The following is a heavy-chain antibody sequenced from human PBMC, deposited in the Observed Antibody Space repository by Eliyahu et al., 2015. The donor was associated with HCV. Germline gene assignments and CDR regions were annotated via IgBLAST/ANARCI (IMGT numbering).Heavy chain of an antibody. Sequence: QVQLVQSGAEVKXPGSSVKXSCKASGGTFSSXAIXWVRXAPGQGLEWMGGIIPIXGTANYAQKFQGRVTITADESTSTAYMELSSLRSEDTAVYYCARTLGYCSGGSCYLGFHYYYGMDVWGQGTTVTVSS. J-gene: IGHJ6*02. CDR1: GGTFSSXA. V-gene: IGHV1-69*01. CDR3: ARTLGYCSGGSCYLGFHYYYGMDV. D-gene: IGHD2-15*01. CDR2: IIPIXGTA.